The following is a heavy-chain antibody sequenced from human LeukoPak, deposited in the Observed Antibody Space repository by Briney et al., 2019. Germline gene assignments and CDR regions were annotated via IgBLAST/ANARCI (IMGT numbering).Heavy chain of an antibody. J-gene: IGHJ3*02. CDR1: GFTFSSYW. CDR3: ARGAYGDYGFYAFDI. V-gene: IGHV3-74*01. D-gene: IGHD4-17*01. CDR2: INSDGSST. Sequence: GGSLRLSCAASGFTFSSYWMHWVRQAPGKGLVWVSRINSDGSSTSYADSVKGRFTISRDNAKNTLYLQMNSLRAEDTAVYYCARGAYGDYGFYAFDIWGQGTMVTVSP.